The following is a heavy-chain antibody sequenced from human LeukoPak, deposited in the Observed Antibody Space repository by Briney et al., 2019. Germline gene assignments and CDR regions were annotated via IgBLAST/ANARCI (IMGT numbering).Heavy chain of an antibody. J-gene: IGHJ3*02. V-gene: IGHV4-59*01. Sequence: SETLSLTCTVSGGSIGSYYWSWIRQPPGKGLEWIGYIYYSGSTNYNPSLKSRVTISVETSKNQFSLNLSSVTAADTAVYYCARGVGRWLGSTTNCSAFDIWAKGQWSPSLQ. D-gene: IGHD6-19*01. CDR3: ARGVGRWLGSTTNCSAFDI. CDR2: IYYSGST. CDR1: GGSIGSYY.